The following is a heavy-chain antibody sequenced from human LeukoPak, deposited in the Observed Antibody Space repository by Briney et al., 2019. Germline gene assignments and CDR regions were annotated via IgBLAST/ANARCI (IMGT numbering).Heavy chain of an antibody. D-gene: IGHD3-16*01. J-gene: IGHJ4*02. Sequence: SETLSLTCAVYGGSFSGYYWSWIRQPPGKGLEWIGEINHSGSTNYNPSLTSRVTISVDTSKNQFFLKLSSVTAADTAVYYCARDSGGGGYWGQGTLVTVSS. V-gene: IGHV4-34*01. CDR1: GGSFSGYY. CDR2: INHSGST. CDR3: ARDSGGGGY.